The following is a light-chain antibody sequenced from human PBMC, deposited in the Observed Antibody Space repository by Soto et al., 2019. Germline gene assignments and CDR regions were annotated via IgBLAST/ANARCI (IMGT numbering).Light chain of an antibody. V-gene: IGLV2-14*01. J-gene: IGLJ3*02. Sequence: QSVLTQPASVSGSPGQSITISCTGTSSDVGGYNYVSWYQHYPGKAPKLMIYEVSNRPSGVSYRFSGSKSGNMASLTISGLQAEDEADYYCNSFTSSSTWVFGGGTKVTVL. CDR2: EVS. CDR3: NSFTSSSTWV. CDR1: SSDVGGYNY.